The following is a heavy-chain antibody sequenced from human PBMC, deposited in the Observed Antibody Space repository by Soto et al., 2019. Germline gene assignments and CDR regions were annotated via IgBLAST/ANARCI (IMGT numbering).Heavy chain of an antibody. J-gene: IGHJ5*02. D-gene: IGHD4-17*01. V-gene: IGHV4-39*01. CDR3: ARQRLRSNNWFDP. CDR1: GGSISSSSYY. CDR2: IYYSGST. Sequence: PSETLSLTCTVSGGSISSSSYYWGWIRQPPGKGLEWIGSIYYSGSTYYNPSLKSRVTTSVDTSKNQFSLKLSSVTAADTAVYYCARQRLRSNNWFDPWGQGTLVTVSS.